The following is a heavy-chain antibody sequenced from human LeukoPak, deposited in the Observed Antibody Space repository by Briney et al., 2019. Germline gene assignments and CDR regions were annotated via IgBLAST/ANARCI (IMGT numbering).Heavy chain of an antibody. D-gene: IGHD3-10*01. CDR3: ARHYGSGSYYNGY. CDR2: IYYSGST. Sequence: PSETLSLTCTVSGGSISSSSYYWGWIRQPPGKGLEWIGSIYYSGSTYYNPSLKSRVTISVDTSKNQFSLKLSSVTAADTAVYYCARHYGSGSYYNGYWGQGTPVTVSS. V-gene: IGHV4-39*01. J-gene: IGHJ4*02. CDR1: GGSISSSSYY.